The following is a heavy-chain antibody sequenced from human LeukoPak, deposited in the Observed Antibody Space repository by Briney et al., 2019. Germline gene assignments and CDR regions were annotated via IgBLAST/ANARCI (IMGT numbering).Heavy chain of an antibody. Sequence: GSLRLSCAASGFTFSSYGMHWVRQAPGKGLEWVAVIWYDGSNKYYADSVKGRFTISRDNSKNTLYLQMSSLRAEDTAVYYCARDEALRIVVPAAFDYWGQGTLVTVSS. CDR2: IWYDGSNK. V-gene: IGHV3-33*01. D-gene: IGHD2-2*01. J-gene: IGHJ4*02. CDR3: ARDEALRIVVPAAFDY. CDR1: GFTFSSYG.